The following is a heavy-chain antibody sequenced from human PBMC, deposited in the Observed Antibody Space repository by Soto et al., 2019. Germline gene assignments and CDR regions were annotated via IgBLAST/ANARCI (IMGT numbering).Heavy chain of an antibody. CDR3: ARGSPQGYCSSTSCYWV. J-gene: IGHJ4*02. CDR2: ISAYNGNT. V-gene: IGHV1-18*01. CDR1: GYTFTSYG. Sequence: ASVKVSCKASGYTFTSYGISWVRQAPGQGLEWMGWISAYNGNTNYAQKLQGRVTMTTDTSTSTAYMELRSLRSDDTAVYYCARGSPQGYCSSTSCYWVWGQGTLVTVSS. D-gene: IGHD2-2*01.